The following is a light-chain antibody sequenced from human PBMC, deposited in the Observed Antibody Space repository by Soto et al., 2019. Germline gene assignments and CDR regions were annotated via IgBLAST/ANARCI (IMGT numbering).Light chain of an antibody. CDR2: DAS. Sequence: EIVLAQSPATLSLSPGDRATLSFRASRSVGDYLAWYQQKPGQPPRLLIYDASNRATGIPARFSGSGSGIDFTLTISSLEPEDFAVYYCQQPSDWPLTFGGGTKVEIK. CDR1: RSVGDY. CDR3: QQPSDWPLT. V-gene: IGKV3-11*01. J-gene: IGKJ4*01.